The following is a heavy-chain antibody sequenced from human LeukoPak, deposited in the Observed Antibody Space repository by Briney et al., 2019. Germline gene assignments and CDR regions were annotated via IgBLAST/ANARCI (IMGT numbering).Heavy chain of an antibody. CDR2: ISAYNGNT. Sequence: GASVKVSCKASGYTFTSYGISWVRQAPGQGLEWMGWISAYNGNTNYAQKLQGRVTMTTDTSTSTAYMELRSLRSDDTAVYYCARDPYIGDFWSGYHTYYFDYWGQGTLVTVSS. D-gene: IGHD3-3*01. V-gene: IGHV1-18*01. J-gene: IGHJ4*02. CDR3: ARDPYIGDFWSGYHTYYFDY. CDR1: GYTFTSYG.